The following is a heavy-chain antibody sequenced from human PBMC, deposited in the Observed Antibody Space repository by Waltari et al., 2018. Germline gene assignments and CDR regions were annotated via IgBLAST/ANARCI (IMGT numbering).Heavy chain of an antibody. Sequence: QVQLQQWGAGLLKPSETLSLTCAVYGGSFSGYYWSCIRQPPGKGLEWIGEINHSGSTNYNPSLKSRVTISVDTSKNQFSLKLSSVTAADTAVYYCARGGGLVYGMDVWGQGTTVTVSS. V-gene: IGHV4-34*01. CDR3: ARGGGLVYGMDV. CDR1: GGSFSGYY. J-gene: IGHJ6*02. CDR2: INHSGST. D-gene: IGHD6-6*01.